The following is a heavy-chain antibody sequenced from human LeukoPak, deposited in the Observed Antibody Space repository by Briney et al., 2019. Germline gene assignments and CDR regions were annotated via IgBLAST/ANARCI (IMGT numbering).Heavy chain of an antibody. J-gene: IGHJ1*01. D-gene: IGHD1-26*01. CDR1: GYSFTGYY. V-gene: IGHV1-2*02. CDR3: AREWELLRKYLYH. Sequence: VASVKVSCKASGYSFTGYYLHWVRQAPGQGLDWMGWINPNSGGTTYAQNFKGRVTMTWDTSISTAYMELSRLRSDDTAVYCCAREWELLRKYLYHWGQGTLVTVSS. CDR2: INPNSGGT.